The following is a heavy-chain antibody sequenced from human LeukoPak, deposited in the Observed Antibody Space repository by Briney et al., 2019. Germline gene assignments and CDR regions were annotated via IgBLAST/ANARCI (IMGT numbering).Heavy chain of an antibody. CDR3: AREHRWFGELSLIQSGMDV. V-gene: IGHV4-59*01. CDR1: GGSISSYY. Sequence: SETLSLTCTVSGGSISSYYWSWIRQPPGKGPEWIGYIYYSGSTNYNPSLKSRVTISVDTSKNQFSLKLSSVTAADTAVYYCAREHRWFGELSLIQSGMDVWGKGTTVTVSS. D-gene: IGHD3-10*01. CDR2: IYYSGST. J-gene: IGHJ6*04.